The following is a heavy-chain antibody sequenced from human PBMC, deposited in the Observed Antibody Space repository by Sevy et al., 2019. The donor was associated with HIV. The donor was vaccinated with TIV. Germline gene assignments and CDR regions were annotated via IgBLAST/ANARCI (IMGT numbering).Heavy chain of an antibody. CDR1: GFTFSYSG. CDR2: IQFDGSSQ. Sequence: GGSLRLSCAASGFTFSYSGMHWVRQAPGKGLEWVFFIQFDGSSQYYAESVKGRFTILRDNPKNTLYLQMNSLRREDTAVYYCAKTRAAVGVGDFDYWGQGALVTVSS. D-gene: IGHD2-8*02. J-gene: IGHJ4*02. V-gene: IGHV3-30*02. CDR3: AKTRAAVGVGDFDY.